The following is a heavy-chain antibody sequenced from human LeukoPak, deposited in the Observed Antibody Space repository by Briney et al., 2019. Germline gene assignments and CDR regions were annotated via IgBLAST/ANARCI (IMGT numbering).Heavy chain of an antibody. D-gene: IGHD6-19*01. CDR2: IYYSGST. J-gene: IGHJ4*02. CDR1: GGSISSYY. Sequence: PSETLSLTCTVSGGSISSYYWSWIRQPPGKTLEWIGYIYYSGSTNYNPSLRSRATISVDTSRNQFSLKLTSVTAADTAVYYCARGRTAVAGSYYFDYWGQGTLVTVSS. V-gene: IGHV4-59*01. CDR3: ARGRTAVAGSYYFDY.